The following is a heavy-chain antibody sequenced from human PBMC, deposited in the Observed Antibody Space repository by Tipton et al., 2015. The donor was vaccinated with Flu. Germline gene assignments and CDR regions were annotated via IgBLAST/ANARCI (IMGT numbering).Heavy chain of an antibody. CDR3: ARGPPVVYGDFED. J-gene: IGHJ4*02. CDR1: GDFLTTYY. Sequence: TLSLTCNVSGDFLTTYYWSWIRQSPGKEMEWMAYISYSGTTHYNPSLKSRVTISIDTSEKQFSLRLTSVTAADTAMYFCARGPPVVYGDFEDWGQGTLVTVSS. V-gene: IGHV4-59*13. CDR2: ISYSGTT. D-gene: IGHD4-17*01.